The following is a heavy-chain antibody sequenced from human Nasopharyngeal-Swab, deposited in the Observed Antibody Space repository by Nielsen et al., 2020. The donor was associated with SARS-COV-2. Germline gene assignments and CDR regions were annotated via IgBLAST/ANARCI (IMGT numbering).Heavy chain of an antibody. J-gene: IGHJ4*02. CDR3: AREMASFDN. CDR1: GGSISSYY. Sequence: SETLSPTGKLVGGSISSYYWSWIRQPPGKGLEWIGYFYYSGRTNYNPSLKSQVTISVDTTENQFSLKLRSVTAADTAVYYCAREMASFDNWGQGTLVTVSS. CDR2: FYYSGRT. V-gene: IGHV4-59*01. D-gene: IGHD5-24*01.